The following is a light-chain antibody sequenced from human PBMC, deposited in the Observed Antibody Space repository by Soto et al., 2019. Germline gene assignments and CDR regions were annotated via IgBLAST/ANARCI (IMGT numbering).Light chain of an antibody. CDR1: SSNIGVHP. Sequence: QSVVTQPPSASGTPGQGVSISCSGSSSNIGVHPVNWYQQVPGTAPKLLIYNTTQRPPGVPDRFSGSKSGTSASLAISGLHSEDEADYHCASWDDSLSGVVFGGGTQLTVL. CDR2: NTT. J-gene: IGLJ2*01. V-gene: IGLV1-44*01. CDR3: ASWDDSLSGVV.